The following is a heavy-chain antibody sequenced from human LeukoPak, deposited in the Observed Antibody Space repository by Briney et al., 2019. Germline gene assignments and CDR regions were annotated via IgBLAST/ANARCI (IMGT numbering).Heavy chain of an antibody. CDR2: IYHSGST. V-gene: IGHV4-38-2*01. CDR1: GGSISSGYY. D-gene: IGHD1-26*01. CDR3: ARAGRIVGARDY. Sequence: KPSETLSLTCAVSGGSISSGYYWGWIRQPPGKGLEWIGSIYHSGSTYYNPSLKSRVTISVDTSKNQFSLKLSSVTAADTAVYYCARAGRIVGARDYWGQGTLVTVSS. J-gene: IGHJ4*02.